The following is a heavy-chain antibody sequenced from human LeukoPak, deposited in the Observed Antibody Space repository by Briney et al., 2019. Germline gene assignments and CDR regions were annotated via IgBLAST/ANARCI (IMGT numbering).Heavy chain of an antibody. CDR1: GGTFSSYA. CDR2: IIPIFGTA. D-gene: IGHD1-26*01. Sequence: ASVKVSCKASGGTFSSYAISWVRQAPGQGLGWMGGIIPIFGTANYAQKFQGRVTITADESTSTAYMELSSLRSEDTAVYYCARDGGFGIVSFDPWGQGTLVTVSS. CDR3: ARDGGFGIVSFDP. V-gene: IGHV1-69*13. J-gene: IGHJ5*02.